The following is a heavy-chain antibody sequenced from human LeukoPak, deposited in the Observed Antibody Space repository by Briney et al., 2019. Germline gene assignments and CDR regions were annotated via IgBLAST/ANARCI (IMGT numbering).Heavy chain of an antibody. CDR3: ARERRGIVVVIATFDY. CDR1: GFTLSSDW. V-gene: IGHV3-7*01. J-gene: IGHJ4*02. D-gene: IGHD2-21*01. Sequence: GGSLRLSCAASGFTLSSDWMGWVREAPGEGLECVANIKQDGSEKYYVDAVKGRFTISRDNAKNSLYLQMNSLRAEDTAVYYCARERRGIVVVIATFDYWGQGTLVTVSS. CDR2: IKQDGSEK.